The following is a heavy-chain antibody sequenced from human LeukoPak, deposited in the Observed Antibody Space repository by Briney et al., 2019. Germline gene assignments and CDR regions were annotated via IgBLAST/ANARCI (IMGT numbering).Heavy chain of an antibody. CDR3: ARDPGYCSSTSCPRYYFDY. J-gene: IGHJ4*02. CDR1: GYTFTSYG. D-gene: IGHD2-2*01. Sequence: GPVKVSCKASGYTFTSYGISWVRQAPGQGLEWMGWISAYNGNTNYAQKLQGRVTMTTDTSTSTAYMELRSPRSDDTAVYYCARDPGYCSSTSCPRYYFDYWGQGTLVTVSS. CDR2: ISAYNGNT. V-gene: IGHV1-18*01.